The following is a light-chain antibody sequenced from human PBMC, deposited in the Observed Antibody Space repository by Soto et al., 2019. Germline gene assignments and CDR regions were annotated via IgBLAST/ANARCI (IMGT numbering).Light chain of an antibody. CDR1: QSVSSSY. CDR3: QQHSHWPPWT. J-gene: IGKJ1*01. CDR2: GAS. V-gene: IGKV3D-20*02. Sequence: EIVLTQSPGTLSLSPGERATLSCRASQSVSSSYLAWYQQKPGQAPRLLIYGASSRATGIPDRFSGSGSGTDFTLTISNLEPEDFAVYYCQQHSHWPPWTFGQGTRVEIQ.